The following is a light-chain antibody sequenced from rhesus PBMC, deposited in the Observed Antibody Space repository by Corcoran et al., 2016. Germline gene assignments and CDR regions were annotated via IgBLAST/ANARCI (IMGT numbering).Light chain of an antibody. Sequence: DIQMTQSPSSLSASVGDKVTITCHSSQDISTWLAWYQQKPGKAPKPLIDAASSFQSGVPSRFSGSGSGTDSTLTISSLQPEDFATYYCQQYDDLPWTFGQGTKVEIK. CDR1: QDISTW. CDR2: AAS. J-gene: IGKJ1*01. CDR3: QQYDDLPWT. V-gene: IGKV1-19*01.